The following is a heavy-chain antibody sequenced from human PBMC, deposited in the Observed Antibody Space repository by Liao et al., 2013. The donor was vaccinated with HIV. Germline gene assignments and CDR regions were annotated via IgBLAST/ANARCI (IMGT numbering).Heavy chain of an antibody. Sequence: QVQLQESGPGLVKPSQTLSLTCTVSGGSISSGRYYWSWIRQPAGKGLEWIGRIYTSGSTNYNPSLKSRVTISVDTSKNQFSLKLTSVTAADTAVYFCARHRRRTVTTGGGLDFWGQGTLVIVSS. D-gene: IGHD4-11*01. CDR3: ARHRRRTVTTGGGLDF. V-gene: IGHV4-61*02. J-gene: IGHJ4*02. CDR2: IYTSGST. CDR1: GGSISSGRYY.